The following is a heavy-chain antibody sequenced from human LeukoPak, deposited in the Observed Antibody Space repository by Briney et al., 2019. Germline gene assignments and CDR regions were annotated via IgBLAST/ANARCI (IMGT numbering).Heavy chain of an antibody. CDR1: GGSISSSSCY. Sequence: KPSETLSLTCTVSGGSISSSSCYWGWIRQPPGKGLEWIGSIYYSGNTYYNPSLKSRVTISVDTSKSQFSLQLTSVTAADTAVYYCASLHDFWSPFDPWGQGTLVTVSS. CDR2: IYYSGNT. J-gene: IGHJ5*02. CDR3: ASLHDFWSPFDP. V-gene: IGHV4-39*07. D-gene: IGHD3-3*01.